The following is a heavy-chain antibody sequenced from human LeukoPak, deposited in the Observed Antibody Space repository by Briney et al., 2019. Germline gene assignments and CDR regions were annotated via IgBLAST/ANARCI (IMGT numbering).Heavy chain of an antibody. D-gene: IGHD2-8*01. CDR1: GGTFSSYA. V-gene: IGHV1-69*13. J-gene: IGHJ4*02. CDR2: IIPIFGTA. CDR3: ASTSGYCTNGVCYGSAYGAFDY. Sequence: SVKVSCKASGGTFSSYAISWVRQAPGQGLEWMGGIIPIFGTANYAQKFQGRVTITADESTSTAYMELSSLRSEDTAVYYCASTSGYCTNGVCYGSAYGAFDYWGQGTLVTVSS.